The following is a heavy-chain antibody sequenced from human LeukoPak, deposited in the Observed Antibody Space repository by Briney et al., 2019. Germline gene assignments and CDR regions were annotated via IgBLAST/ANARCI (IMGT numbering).Heavy chain of an antibody. J-gene: IGHJ3*02. Sequence: SETLSLTCTVSGYSISSGYYWGWIRQPPGKGLEWIGNIYYSGNTYYKPSLKSRVTISIDRSRNQFSLKLSSVTAADTAVYYCARTKYSGTSDDAFDIWGQGTMVTVPS. CDR1: GYSISSGYY. CDR2: IYYSGNT. D-gene: IGHD1-26*01. V-gene: IGHV4-38-2*02. CDR3: ARTKYSGTSDDAFDI.